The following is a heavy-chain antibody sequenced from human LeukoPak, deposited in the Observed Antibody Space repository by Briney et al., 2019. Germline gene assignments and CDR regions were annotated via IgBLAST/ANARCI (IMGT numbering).Heavy chain of an antibody. Sequence: ASVKVSCKVSGYTLTELSMHWVRQAPGKGLEWMGGFDPEDGETIYAQKFQGRVTMTRDTSTSTVYMELSSLRSEDTAVYYCARAFTVTTSPVPYYYYYMDVWGKGTTVTISS. CDR2: FDPEDGET. J-gene: IGHJ6*03. D-gene: IGHD4-17*01. CDR1: GYTLTELS. CDR3: ARAFTVTTSPVPYYYYYMDV. V-gene: IGHV1-24*01.